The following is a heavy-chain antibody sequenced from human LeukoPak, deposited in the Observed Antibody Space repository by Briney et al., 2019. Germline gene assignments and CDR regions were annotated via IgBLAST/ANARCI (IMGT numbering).Heavy chain of an antibody. V-gene: IGHV3-21*01. CDR3: ARDPLDILTGVWGNWFDP. D-gene: IGHD3-9*01. CDR1: GFTFSSYS. CDR2: ISSSSSYI. J-gene: IGHJ5*02. Sequence: GGSLRLSCAASGFTFSSYSMNWVRQAPGKGLEWVSSISSSSSYIYYADSVKGRFTISRDNAKNSLYLQMNSLRAEDTAVYYCARDPLDILTGVWGNWFDPWGQGTLVTVSS.